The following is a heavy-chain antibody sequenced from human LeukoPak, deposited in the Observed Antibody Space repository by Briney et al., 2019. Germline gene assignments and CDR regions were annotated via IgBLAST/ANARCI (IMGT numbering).Heavy chain of an antibody. D-gene: IGHD3-3*01. CDR3: AKRLAMNLRFLEGTFYFDS. CDR1: GFTFSSYD. Sequence: GGSLRLSCAASGFTFSSYDMSWVRQAPGEGLEWVSRISGGGDSTSYADAVKGRFTISRDNSKNTLFLQMNSLRAEDTAVYYCAKRLAMNLRFLEGTFYFDSWGQGTLVTVSS. V-gene: IGHV3-23*01. CDR2: ISGGGDST. J-gene: IGHJ4*02.